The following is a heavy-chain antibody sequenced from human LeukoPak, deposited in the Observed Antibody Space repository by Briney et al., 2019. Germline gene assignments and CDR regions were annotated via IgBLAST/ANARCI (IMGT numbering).Heavy chain of an antibody. J-gene: IGHJ4*01. Sequence: ECAVKVSCKASGYTFTSYYIHGVRQPPGQGLEGMGVISTNGSSTPYTQKFQSRVTMTRDTSTSTVYMELSSLRSEDTAVYYCARSYNNSNYFDYWGHGTLVTPPS. CDR2: ISTNGSST. CDR3: ARSYNNSNYFDY. D-gene: IGHD4-11*01. CDR1: GYTFTSYY. V-gene: IGHV1-46*01.